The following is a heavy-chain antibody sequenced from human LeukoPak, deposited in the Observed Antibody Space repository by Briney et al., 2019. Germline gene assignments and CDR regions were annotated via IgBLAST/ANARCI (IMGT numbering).Heavy chain of an antibody. CDR3: ASRVVAGLTHAAEYNWFDP. J-gene: IGHJ5*02. Sequence: SETLSLTCAVYGGSFSGYYWSWIRQPPGKGLEWIGEINHSGSTNYNPSLKSRVTISVDTSKNQFSLKLSSVTAADTAVYYCASRVVAGLTHAAEYNWFDPWGQGTLVTVSS. V-gene: IGHV4-34*01. D-gene: IGHD2-15*01. CDR2: INHSGST. CDR1: GGSFSGYY.